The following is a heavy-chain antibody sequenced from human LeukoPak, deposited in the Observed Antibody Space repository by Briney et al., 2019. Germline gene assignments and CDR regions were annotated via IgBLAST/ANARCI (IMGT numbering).Heavy chain of an antibody. Sequence: SETLSLTCTVSGGSISSYYWSWIRQPPGKGLEWIGYIYYGGSTNYNPSLKSRVTISVDTSKNQFSLKLSSVTAADTAVYYCARGFYYYDSSGYSVFDYWGQGTLVTVSS. CDR1: GGSISSYY. V-gene: IGHV4-59*01. J-gene: IGHJ4*02. CDR2: IYYGGST. D-gene: IGHD3-22*01. CDR3: ARGFYYYDSSGYSVFDY.